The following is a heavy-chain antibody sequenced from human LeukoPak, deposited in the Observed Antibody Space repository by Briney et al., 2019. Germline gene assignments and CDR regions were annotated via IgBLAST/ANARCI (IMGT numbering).Heavy chain of an antibody. CDR2: IIPIFGTA. CDR1: GGTFSSYA. Sequence: GALVKVSCKASGGTFSSYAISWVRQAPGLGLEWMGGIIPIFGTANYAQKFQGRVTITADESTSTAYMELSSLRSEDTAVYYCASGTGWIDYWGQGTLVTVSS. D-gene: IGHD3/OR15-3a*01. J-gene: IGHJ4*02. CDR3: ASGTGWIDY. V-gene: IGHV1-69*13.